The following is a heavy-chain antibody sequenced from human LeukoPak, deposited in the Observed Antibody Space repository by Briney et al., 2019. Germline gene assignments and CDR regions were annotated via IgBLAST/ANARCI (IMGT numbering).Heavy chain of an antibody. D-gene: IGHD6-13*01. CDR2: ISAYNGNT. V-gene: IGHV1-18*01. Sequence: ASVKVSCKASGYTFTSYGISWVRQAPGQGLEWMGWISAYNGNTNYAQKLQGRVTMTTDTSTSTAYMELRSLRSDDTAVYYCARTAGYSSSWDLSDYWGQGTLVTVSS. CDR1: GYTFTSYG. J-gene: IGHJ4*02. CDR3: ARTAGYSSSWDLSDY.